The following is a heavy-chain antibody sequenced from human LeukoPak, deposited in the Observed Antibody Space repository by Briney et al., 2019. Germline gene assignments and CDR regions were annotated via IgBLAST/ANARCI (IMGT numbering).Heavy chain of an antibody. CDR3: YCSSSSCYAANGLDV. Sequence: GGSLRLSCVASGFTFSSYAMSWVRQAPGQGLEWVSTISGSGSNTYYADSVKGRFTIYRDNSKNTLYLQMNSLRAEDKDVYYSYCSSSSCYAANGLDVWGKGTTVTVSS. J-gene: IGHJ6*04. D-gene: IGHD2-2*01. CDR1: GFTFSSYA. V-gene: IGHV3-23*01. CDR2: ISGSGSNT.